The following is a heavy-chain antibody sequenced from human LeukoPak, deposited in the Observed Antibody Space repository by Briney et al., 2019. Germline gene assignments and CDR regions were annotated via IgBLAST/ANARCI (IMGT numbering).Heavy chain of an antibody. CDR1: GFTLSDYF. J-gene: IGHJ4*02. D-gene: IGHD3-9*01. CDR3: VRGADTGYSSDS. CDR2: ISSSGTTR. V-gene: IGHV3-11*04. Sequence: GGSLRLSCAASGFTLSDYFMSWIRQAPGKGLEWVLYISSSGTTRYYADSVKGRFSISRDNAENTLYLQMNSLRVEDTAVYYCVRGADTGYSSDSWGQGTLVTVSS.